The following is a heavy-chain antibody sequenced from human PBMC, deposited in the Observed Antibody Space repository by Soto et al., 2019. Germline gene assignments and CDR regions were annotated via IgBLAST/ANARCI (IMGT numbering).Heavy chain of an antibody. D-gene: IGHD1-1*01. J-gene: IGHJ5*02. V-gene: IGHV3-23*01. CDR3: KRGRGCGVPFDP. CDR2: ISESGDNT. CDR1: GFTFSSYA. Sequence: EVQLLESGGGSVQPGGSLRLSCAASGFTFSSYAMTWARQAPGKGLEWVSGISESGDNTYYADSVKGRFSISRDDSKNKRYLQMNSLRVEATDVYYCKRGRGCGVPFDPWGQGTLVTVSS.